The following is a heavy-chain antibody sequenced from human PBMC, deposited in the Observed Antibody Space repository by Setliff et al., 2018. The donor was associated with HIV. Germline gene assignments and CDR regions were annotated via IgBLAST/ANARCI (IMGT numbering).Heavy chain of an antibody. V-gene: IGHV4-39*01. D-gene: IGHD6-19*01. J-gene: IGHJ4*02. CDR1: GGSISSGGYW. CDR3: ATGSYSSVWYGFDY. Sequence: SETLSLTCTVSGGSISSGGYWWAWIRQPPGKELEWIGSIYYSGSTHYNSSLKSRFTTSRDNAKNSLYLLMDSLGVEDTAVYYCATGSYSSVWYGFDYWGQGTLVTVSS. CDR2: IYYSGST.